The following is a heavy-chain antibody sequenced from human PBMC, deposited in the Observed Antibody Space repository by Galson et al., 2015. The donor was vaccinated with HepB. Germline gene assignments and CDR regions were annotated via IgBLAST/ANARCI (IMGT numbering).Heavy chain of an antibody. CDR1: GFTFSSSC. D-gene: IGHD6-13*01. CDR3: ARGSAWIAAAGTLDY. Sequence: FLRLSCAASGFTFSSSCKHWVGQTPVMGLVWVSRHHRDRSRTISADSVKGRFTISRDNAKNTLYVQMNSLRAEDTAVYYCARGSAWIAAAGTLDYWGQGTLVTVSA. J-gene: IGHJ4*02. V-gene: IGHV3-74*01. CDR2: HHRDRSRT.